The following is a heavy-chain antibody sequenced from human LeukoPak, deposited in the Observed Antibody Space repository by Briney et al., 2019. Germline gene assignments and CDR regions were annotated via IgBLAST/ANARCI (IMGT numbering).Heavy chain of an antibody. V-gene: IGHV3-23*01. Sequence: PGGSLRLSCAASGFTFSNAMSWVRQAPGKGLQWVSAISGSGGRTYYANSVKGRFTISRDNSKNTLYLQMNSLRAEDSAVYFCAREGVNDASGSYCYFDYWGQGTLVTVSS. D-gene: IGHD3-10*01. CDR3: AREGVNDASGSYCYFDY. CDR2: ISGSGGRT. J-gene: IGHJ4*02. CDR1: GFTFSNA.